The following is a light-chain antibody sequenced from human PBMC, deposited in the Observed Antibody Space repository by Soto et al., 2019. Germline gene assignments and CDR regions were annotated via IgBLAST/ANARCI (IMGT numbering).Light chain of an antibody. CDR1: SSDVGSYNL. CDR3: CSYAGSSTLGV. Sequence: QSVLTQPASVSGSPGQSITISCTGTSSDVGSYNLVSWYQQHPGKAPKLMIYEVSKRPSGVSNRFSGSKSGNTASLTISGLQAEDEADYYCCSYAGSSTLGVFGGGTMLTVL. J-gene: IGLJ3*02. V-gene: IGLV2-23*02. CDR2: EVS.